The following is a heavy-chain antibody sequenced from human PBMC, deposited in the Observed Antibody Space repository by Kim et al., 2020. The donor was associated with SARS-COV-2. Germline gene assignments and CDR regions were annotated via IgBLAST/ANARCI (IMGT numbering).Heavy chain of an antibody. V-gene: IGHV4-38-2*02. CDR1: GYSISSGYY. CDR2: IYHSGST. CDR3: ARDVRGYGEPRDWFEP. J-gene: IGHJ5*02. Sequence: SETLSLTCTVSGYSISSGYYWGWIRQPPGKGLEWIGSIYHSGSTYYNPSLKSRVTISVDTSKNQFSLKLSSVTAADTAVYYCARDVRGYGEPRDWFEPWGQGTLVTGSS. D-gene: IGHD4-17*01.